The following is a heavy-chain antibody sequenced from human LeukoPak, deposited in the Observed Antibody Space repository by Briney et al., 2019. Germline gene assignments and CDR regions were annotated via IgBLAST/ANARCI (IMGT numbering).Heavy chain of an antibody. D-gene: IGHD6-6*01. CDR1: GGTFSSYA. CDR2: IIPIFGTA. V-gene: IGHV1-69*13. J-gene: IGHJ6*03. Sequence: GASVKVSCKASGGTFSSYAISWVRQAPGQGLEWMGRIIPIFGTANYAQKFQGRVTITADESTSTAYMELSSLRSEDTAVYYCASPVSSIAARGNYYYYYYMDVWGKGTTVTVSS. CDR3: ASPVSSIAARGNYYYYYYMDV.